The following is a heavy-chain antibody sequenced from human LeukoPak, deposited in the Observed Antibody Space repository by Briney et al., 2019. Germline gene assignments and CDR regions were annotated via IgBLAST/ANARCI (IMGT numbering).Heavy chain of an antibody. J-gene: IGHJ4*02. Sequence: SETLSLTCTVSGGSISSGGYYWSWIRQHPGKGLEWIGYIYYSGSTYYNPSLKSRVTISVDTSKNQFSLKLSSVTAADTAVYYCARGDNYCSSTSCYYDYWGQGTLVTVSS. CDR3: ARGDNYCSSTSCYYDY. V-gene: IGHV4-31*03. D-gene: IGHD2-2*01. CDR1: GGSISSGGYY. CDR2: IYYSGST.